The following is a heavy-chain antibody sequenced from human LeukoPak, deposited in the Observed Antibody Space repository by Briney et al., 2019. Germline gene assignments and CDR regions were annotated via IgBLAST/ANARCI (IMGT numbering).Heavy chain of an antibody. CDR2: ISSSTTYK. Sequence: PGGSLRLSCAASGFTFNTYTMKWVRQAPGKGLEWVSSISSSTTYKYYADSVKGRFTISRDNSKNTLYLQMNSLRAEDTAVYYCAKSLHKIQLWLGGYWGQGTLVTVSS. CDR3: AKSLHKIQLWLGGY. D-gene: IGHD5-18*01. CDR1: GFTFNTYT. V-gene: IGHV3-21*01. J-gene: IGHJ4*02.